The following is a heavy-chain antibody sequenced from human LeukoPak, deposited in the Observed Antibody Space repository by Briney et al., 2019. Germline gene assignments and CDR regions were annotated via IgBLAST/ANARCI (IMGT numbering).Heavy chain of an antibody. Sequence: GGSLRLSCAASGFTLSNYWMHWVRQAPGKGLEGVSRINSDGSGTSYADSVKGRFTISRDNAKNTLYLQMNSLRAEDTAVYYCATDGPYFAGEASDWGQGTLVTVSS. J-gene: IGHJ4*02. CDR2: INSDGSGT. D-gene: IGHD2/OR15-2a*01. V-gene: IGHV3-74*01. CDR3: ATDGPYFAGEASD. CDR1: GFTLSNYW.